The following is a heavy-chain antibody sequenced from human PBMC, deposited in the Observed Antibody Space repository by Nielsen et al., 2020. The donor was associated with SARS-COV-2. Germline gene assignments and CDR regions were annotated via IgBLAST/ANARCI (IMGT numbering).Heavy chain of an antibody. CDR2: INPDESKT. V-gene: IGHV3-74*03. D-gene: IGHD3-22*01. CDR1: GFIFSNYR. Sequence: GGSLKISCAASGFIFSNYRMHWVRQAPGQGLVWVSHINPDESKTTYADSVKGRFTISRDNAKNTLYLQMNSLRAEDTAVYYCARLWDDGYYFDTGPYDYWGQGTLVTVSS. J-gene: IGHJ4*02. CDR3: ARLWDDGYYFDTGPYDY.